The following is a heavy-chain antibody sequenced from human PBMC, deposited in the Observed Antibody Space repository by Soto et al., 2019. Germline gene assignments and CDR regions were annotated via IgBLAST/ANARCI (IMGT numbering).Heavy chain of an antibody. V-gene: IGHV3-33*01. CDR2: IWYDGSNK. CDR3: ARDGPGAAIIKNVRFAY. CDR1: GFTFSSYG. J-gene: IGHJ4*02. Sequence: LRLSCAASGFTFSSYGMHWVRQAPGKGLEWVAVIWYDGSNKYYADSVKGRFTISRDNSKNTLYLQMNSLRAEDTAVYYCARDGPGAAIIKNVRFAYWGKEPLVTVS. D-gene: IGHD3-10*01.